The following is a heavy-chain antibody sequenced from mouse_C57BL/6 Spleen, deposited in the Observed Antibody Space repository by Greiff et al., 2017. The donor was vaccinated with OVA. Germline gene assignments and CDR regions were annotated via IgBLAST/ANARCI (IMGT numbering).Heavy chain of an antibody. CDR1: GFTFSSYG. Sequence: EVKLMESGGDLVKPGGSLKLSCAASGFTFSSYGLSWVRQTPDKRLEWVATISSGGSYPSYPDSVKGRFTISRDNAKNTLYLQMSSLKSEDTAMYYCANYYGSSWFAYWGQGTLVTVAA. CDR3: ANYYGSSWFAY. CDR2: ISSGGSYP. J-gene: IGHJ3*01. V-gene: IGHV5-6*01. D-gene: IGHD1-1*01.